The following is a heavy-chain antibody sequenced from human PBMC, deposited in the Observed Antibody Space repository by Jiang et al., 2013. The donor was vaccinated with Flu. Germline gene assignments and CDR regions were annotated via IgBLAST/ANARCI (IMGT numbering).Heavy chain of an antibody. J-gene: IGHJ4*02. CDR2: INQDGSEK. D-gene: IGHD2-15*01. CDR1: GFTFSANW. CDR3: ARPSGYCSGGSYCPPDY. V-gene: IGHV3-7*03. Sequence: VQLLESGGGLVQPGGSLRLSCAASGFTFSANWMNWVRQAPGKGLEWVANINQDGSEKYSVDSVKGRFTISRDNAKNTLYLQMNSLRADDTAVYYCARPSGYCSGGSYCPPDYWGQGTLVTVSS.